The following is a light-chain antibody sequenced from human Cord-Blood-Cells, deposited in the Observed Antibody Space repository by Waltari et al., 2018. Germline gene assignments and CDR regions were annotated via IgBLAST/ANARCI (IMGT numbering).Light chain of an antibody. Sequence: QSALTQPASVSGSPGQSITIPCTGTSSDVGGYNYVAWYQQHPGKAPKLMIYDVSNRPSGVSNPFSGSKSGNTASLTISGLQAEDEADYYFSSYTSSSTLVFGGGTKLTVL. V-gene: IGLV2-14*01. CDR3: SSYTSSSTLV. J-gene: IGLJ3*02. CDR2: DVS. CDR1: SSDVGGYNY.